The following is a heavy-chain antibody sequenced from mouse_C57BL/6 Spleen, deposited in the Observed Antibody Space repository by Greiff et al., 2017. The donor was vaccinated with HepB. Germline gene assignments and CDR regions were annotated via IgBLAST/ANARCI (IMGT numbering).Heavy chain of an antibody. Sequence: QVQLKQPGAELVRPGSSVKLSCKASGYTFTSYWMHWVKQRPIQGLEWIGNIDPSDSETHYNQKFKDKATLTVDKSSSTAYMQRSSLTSEDSAVYYCARDYYGSFDYWGQGTTLTVSS. D-gene: IGHD1-1*01. J-gene: IGHJ2*01. CDR3: ARDYYGSFDY. V-gene: IGHV1-52*01. CDR2: IDPSDSET. CDR1: GYTFTSYW.